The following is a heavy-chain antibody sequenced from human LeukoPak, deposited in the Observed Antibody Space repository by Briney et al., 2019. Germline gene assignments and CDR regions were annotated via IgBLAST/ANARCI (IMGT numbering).Heavy chain of an antibody. J-gene: IGHJ5*02. CDR1: GGTFSSYA. Sequence: WASVKVSCKASGGTFSSYAISWVRQAPGQGLEWMGGIIPIFGTANYAQKFQGRVTITTDESTSTAYMELSSLRSEDTAVYYCARGPDSSPYNWFDPWGQGTLVTVSS. CDR3: ARGPDSSPYNWFDP. CDR2: IIPIFGTA. D-gene: IGHD6-13*01. V-gene: IGHV1-69*05.